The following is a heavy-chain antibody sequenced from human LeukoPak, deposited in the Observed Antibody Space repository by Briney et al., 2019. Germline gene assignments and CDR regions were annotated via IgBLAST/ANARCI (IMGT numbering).Heavy chain of an antibody. J-gene: IGHJ4*02. D-gene: IGHD3-22*01. Sequence: SVKVSCKASGGTFSSYAISWVRQAPGQGLEWMGGIIPIFGTANYAQKFQGRVTITADESTSTAYMELSSLRSEDTAVYYCARGYYDSSGRFDYWGQGTLVTVSS. CDR3: ARGYYDSSGRFDY. CDR1: GGTFSSYA. CDR2: IIPIFGTA. V-gene: IGHV1-69*13.